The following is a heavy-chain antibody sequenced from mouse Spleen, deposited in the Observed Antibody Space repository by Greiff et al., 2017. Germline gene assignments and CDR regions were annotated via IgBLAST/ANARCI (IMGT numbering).Heavy chain of an antibody. CDR1: GFTFSSYG. D-gene: IGHD1-1*01. J-gene: IGHJ4*01. CDR2: ISSGGSYT. CDR3: ARHETVGDAMDY. V-gene: IGHV5-6*01. Sequence: EVKVVESGGDLVKPGGSLKLSCAASGFTFSSYGMSWVRQTPDKRLEWVATISSGGSYTYYPDSVKGRFTISRDNAKNTLYLQMSSLKSEDTAMYYCARHETVGDAMDYWGQGTSVTVSS.